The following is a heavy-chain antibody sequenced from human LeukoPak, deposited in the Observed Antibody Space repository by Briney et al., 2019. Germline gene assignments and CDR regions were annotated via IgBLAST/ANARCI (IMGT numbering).Heavy chain of an antibody. CDR2: IYRSGST. J-gene: IGHJ4*02. CDR1: GSSISSSNW. D-gene: IGHD5-12*01. Sequence: PSGTLSLTCAVSGSSISSSNWWSWVRQPPGKGLEWIGEIYRSGSTNYNPSLKSRVTISLDKSKNQFSLRLSSVTAADTAVYYCARYRGASGYHFDYWGQGTLVTVSS. CDR3: ARYRGASGYHFDY. V-gene: IGHV4-4*02.